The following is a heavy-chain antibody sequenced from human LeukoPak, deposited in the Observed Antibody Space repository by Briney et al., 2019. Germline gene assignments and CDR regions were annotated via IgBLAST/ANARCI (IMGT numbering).Heavy chain of an antibody. V-gene: IGHV3-30*14. D-gene: IGHD6-13*01. CDR1: GFTFSSYA. J-gene: IGHJ4*02. Sequence: GRSLRLSCAASGFTFSSYAMHWVRQAPGKGLEWVAVISYDGSNRYYADSVKGRFTISRDQANNTLYLQMNTLRDEDTAVYYCARGPRYSFYWGQGTLVSVSS. CDR3: ARGPRYSFY. CDR2: ISYDGSNR.